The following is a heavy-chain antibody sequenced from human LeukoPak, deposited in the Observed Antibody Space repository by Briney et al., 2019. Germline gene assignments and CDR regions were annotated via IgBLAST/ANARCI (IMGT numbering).Heavy chain of an antibody. J-gene: IGHJ6*04. CDR3: ARSYSYGYYYYYGMDV. CDR2: IYYSGST. V-gene: IGHV4-31*03. Sequence: SETLSLTCTVSGGSISSGGYYWSWVRQHPGTGLEWIGCIYYSGSTYYNPSLKSRVTISVDTSKNQFSLKLSSVTAADTAVYYCARSYSYGYYYYYGMDVWGKGTTVTVSS. CDR1: GGSISSGGYY. D-gene: IGHD5-18*01.